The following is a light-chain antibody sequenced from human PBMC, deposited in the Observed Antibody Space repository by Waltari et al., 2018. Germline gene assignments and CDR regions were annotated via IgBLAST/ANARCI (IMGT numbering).Light chain of an antibody. Sequence: IVMTQSPATLSVSPGERATLSCRASQRVSANLAWYQQKPGQAPRLLIYGASTRATGIPARFSGSGSGTEFTLTINSLQSEDFAVYYCQQYNRWPEAFGQGTKVEIK. CDR1: QRVSAN. CDR2: GAS. CDR3: QQYNRWPEA. J-gene: IGKJ1*01. V-gene: IGKV3-15*01.